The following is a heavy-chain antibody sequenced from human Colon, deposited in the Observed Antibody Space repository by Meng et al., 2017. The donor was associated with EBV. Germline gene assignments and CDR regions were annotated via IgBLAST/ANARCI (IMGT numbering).Heavy chain of an antibody. V-gene: IGHV4-59*08. J-gene: IGHJ5*02. CDR3: ARHFINWFDP. CDR1: GGSIGSYY. CDR2: IYYSGST. Sequence: QVQLQELGPGLEKASEALSLTCTVSGGSIGSYYWSWIRQPPGKGLEWIGYIYYSGSTNYNPSLKSRVTISVDTSKNQFSLKLSSVTAADTAVYYCARHFINWFDPWGQGTLVTVSS.